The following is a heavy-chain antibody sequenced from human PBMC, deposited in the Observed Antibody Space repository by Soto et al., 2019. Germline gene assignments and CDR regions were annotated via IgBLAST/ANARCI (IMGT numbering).Heavy chain of an antibody. CDR1: GGSIRSDDHF. D-gene: IGHD1-1*01. CDR3: ARSSRYYYAFDI. Sequence: SETLSLTCTVSGGSIRSDDHFWSWIRQHPGKGLEWIGYIYYSGTTYYNPSLKSRVTISVDTSKNQFSLNLSSVTAADTSVYFCARSSRYYYAFDIWGQGTMVT. J-gene: IGHJ3*02. CDR2: IYYSGTT. V-gene: IGHV4-31*03.